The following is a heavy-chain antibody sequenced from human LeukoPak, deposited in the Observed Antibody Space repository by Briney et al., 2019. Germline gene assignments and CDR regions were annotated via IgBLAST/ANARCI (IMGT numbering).Heavy chain of an antibody. Sequence: SGGSLRLSCAASGFTFSNAWMSWVRQAPGKGLEWVGRIKSKADGGTTDYAAPVKGRFTLSRDDSKNTLFLQMNSLKTEDTALYYCTTESRFGSGKDYWGQGTLVTVSS. J-gene: IGHJ4*02. CDR2: IKSKADGGTT. CDR3: TTESRFGSGKDY. CDR1: GFTFSNAW. V-gene: IGHV3-15*01. D-gene: IGHD1-26*01.